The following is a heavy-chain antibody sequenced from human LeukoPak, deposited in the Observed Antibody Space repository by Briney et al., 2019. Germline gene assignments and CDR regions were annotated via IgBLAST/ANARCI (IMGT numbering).Heavy chain of an antibody. J-gene: IGHJ3*02. CDR2: ISDSSTYI. D-gene: IGHD3-9*01. V-gene: IGHV3-21*04. Sequence: GGSLRLSCTASGFTFSTYSMTWVRQAPGKGLEWVSSISDSSTYIYYTDSVKGRFTISRDNAKNSLYLQMSSLRAEDTALYYCTRDRRSAILTGHYRDAFDIWGQGT. CDR1: GFTFSTYS. CDR3: TRDRRSAILTGHYRDAFDI.